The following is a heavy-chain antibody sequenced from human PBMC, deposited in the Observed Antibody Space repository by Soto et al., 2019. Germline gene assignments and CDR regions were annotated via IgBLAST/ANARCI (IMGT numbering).Heavy chain of an antibody. CDR2: IWDDGSNK. D-gene: IGHD1-20*01. J-gene: IGHJ4*02. CDR3: ARVITGTSTLDY. Sequence: SCSASGIAFSTFGMHWVRQAPGKGLEWVATIWDDGSNKNYGDSVKGRFTISRDNSKSTLYLQMNNLRVDDTAVYHCARVITGTSTLDYWGQGTLVTVSS. V-gene: IGHV3-33*01. CDR1: GIAFSTFG.